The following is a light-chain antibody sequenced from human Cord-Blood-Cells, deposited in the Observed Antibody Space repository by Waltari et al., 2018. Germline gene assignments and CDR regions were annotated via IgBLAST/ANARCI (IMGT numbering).Light chain of an antibody. CDR3: QQSYSTPPT. J-gene: IGKJ4*01. CDR1: QSISSY. Sequence: DIQMTQPPSSLSASVGDRVTITCRASQSISSYLNWYQQKPGKAPKLLIYAASRLQSGVPSRFSSSGSGTDFTLTISSLQPEDFATYYWQQSYSTPPTFGGGTKVEIK. CDR2: AAS. V-gene: IGKV1-39*01.